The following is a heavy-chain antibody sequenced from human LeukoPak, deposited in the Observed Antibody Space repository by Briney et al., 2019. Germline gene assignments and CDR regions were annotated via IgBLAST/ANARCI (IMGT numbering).Heavy chain of an antibody. CDR1: GYTFTDYY. D-gene: IGHD2-15*01. CDR3: AGEYCSGGSCHQGFDF. V-gene: IGHV1-2*02. CDR2: LNPNSGDT. J-gene: IGHJ4*02. Sequence: ASVKVSLKASGYTFTDYYMQWVRQAPGQGLEYMGWLNPNSGDTNHAQIFQGRVTLTRDTSISTAYMELSSLRSDDSAVYYCAGEYCSGGSCHQGFDFWGQGTLVTVSS.